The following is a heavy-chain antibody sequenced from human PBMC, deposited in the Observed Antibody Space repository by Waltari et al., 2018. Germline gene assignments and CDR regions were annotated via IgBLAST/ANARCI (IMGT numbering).Heavy chain of an antibody. CDR1: GYSFHSYW. V-gene: IGHV5-51*01. D-gene: IGHD6-19*01. CDR2: ILPCDADT. J-gene: IGHJ6*03. CDR3: ARLKKQWLGHYYYMDV. Sequence: EVQLVQSGAEVKKPGESLKISCKGSGYSFHSYWIGGVRQLPWKGRELRGIILPCDADTRYRPSSQGQVTISADKSISTAYLQWSSLKASDTAMYYCARLKKQWLGHYYYMDVWGKGTTVTVSS.